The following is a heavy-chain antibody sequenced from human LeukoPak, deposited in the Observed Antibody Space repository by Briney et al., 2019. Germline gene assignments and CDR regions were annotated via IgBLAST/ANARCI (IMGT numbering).Heavy chain of an antibody. D-gene: IGHD1-26*01. CDR2: IYHSGST. CDR1: GYSISSGYY. J-gene: IGHJ3*02. V-gene: IGHV4-38-2*02. CDR3: ASKRGSSARAHAFDI. Sequence: PSETLSLTCTVSGYSISSGYYWGWIRQPPGKGLEWIGSIYHSGSTYYNPSLKSRVTISVDTSKNQFSLKLSSVTAADTAVYYCASKRGSSARAHAFDIWGQGTMVTVSS.